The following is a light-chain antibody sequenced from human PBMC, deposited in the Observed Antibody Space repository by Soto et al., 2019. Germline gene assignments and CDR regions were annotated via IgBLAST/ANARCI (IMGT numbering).Light chain of an antibody. V-gene: IGLV1-40*01. CDR1: SSNIGAGYG. CDR3: QSYDSSLSGWV. Sequence: QSVLTQPPSVSGAPGQRVTISCTWNSSNIGAGYGVRWYQQLPGTAPKLLIYVNSNRPSGVPDRFSGSKSGTSASLAITGLQAEDEADYYCQSYDSSLSGWVFGGGTKVTVL. J-gene: IGLJ3*02. CDR2: VNS.